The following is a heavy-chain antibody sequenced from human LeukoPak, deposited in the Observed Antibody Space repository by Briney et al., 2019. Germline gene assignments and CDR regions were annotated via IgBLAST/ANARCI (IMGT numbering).Heavy chain of an antibody. V-gene: IGHV7-4-1*02. CDR1: GYRFTNYA. D-gene: IGHD2-2*01. CDR3: ARGVVPATEDIDS. J-gene: IGHJ4*02. Sequence: ASVKVSCKASGYRFTNYAMNWVRQAPGQGLEWMGWINTNTGNPTYGQGFTGRFVFSLDTSVSTAYLQISSLKTEDTAVYYCARGVVPATEDIDSWGQGTLATVSS. CDR2: INTNTGNP.